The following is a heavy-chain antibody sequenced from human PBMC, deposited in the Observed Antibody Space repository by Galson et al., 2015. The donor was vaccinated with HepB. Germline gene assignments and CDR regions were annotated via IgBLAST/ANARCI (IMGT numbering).Heavy chain of an antibody. J-gene: IGHJ6*02. CDR3: ARRALYGSGRYGVDV. Sequence: SLRLSCAVSGLTVSNNYMNWVRQAPGKGLEWVSVIYGGGTTYYADFVKGRFTISRDNSKNTLYLQMNSLTAEDAAVYYCARRALYGSGRYGVDVWGQGTTVTVSS. CDR2: IYGGGTT. V-gene: IGHV3-66*02. D-gene: IGHD3-10*01. CDR1: GLTVSNNY.